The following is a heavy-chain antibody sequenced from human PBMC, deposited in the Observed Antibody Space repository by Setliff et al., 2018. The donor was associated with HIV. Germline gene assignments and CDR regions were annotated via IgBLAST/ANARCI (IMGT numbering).Heavy chain of an antibody. CDR3: TRDTGYILSGYRPHWYFDL. D-gene: IGHD3-9*01. V-gene: IGHV4-61*02. CDR1: GDSISSGNYY. Sequence: PSETLSLTCTFSGDSISSGNYYWSWIRQPAGKGLKWIGRIYSTGSTNYNPSLKIRVTISSATFENLFTLKLTTVTAADAAVYYCTRDTGYILSGYRPHWYFDLWGRGTLVTVSS. CDR2: IYSTGST. J-gene: IGHJ2*01.